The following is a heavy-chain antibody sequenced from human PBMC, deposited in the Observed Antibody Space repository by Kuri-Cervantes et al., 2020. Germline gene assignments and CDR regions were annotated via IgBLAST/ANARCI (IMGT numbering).Heavy chain of an antibody. CDR2: ISYDGSNK. J-gene: IGHJ4*02. Sequence: GGSLRLSCAASGFTFSSYAMHWVRQAPGKGLEWVAVISYDGSNKYYADSVKGRFTISRDNSKNTLYLQMNSLRAEDTAVYYCAKDQGIAAALTDWGQGTLVTVSS. V-gene: IGHV3-30-3*01. CDR1: GFTFSSYA. CDR3: AKDQGIAAALTD. D-gene: IGHD6-13*01.